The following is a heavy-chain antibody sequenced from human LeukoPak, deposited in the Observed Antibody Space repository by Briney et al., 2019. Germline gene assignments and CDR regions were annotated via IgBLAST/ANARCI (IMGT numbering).Heavy chain of an antibody. V-gene: IGHV7-4-1*02. CDR3: AREYSHSPAWVY. CDR2: INTRTGHP. J-gene: IGHJ4*02. Sequence: ASVKVSCKASGYTITDYGINWVRQAPGQGLEWMGWINTRTGHPTYGQGFKGRIVFSLDTAVSTAYLEISSLKADDTAVYYCAREYSHSPAWVYWGLGTLVTVSS. CDR1: GYTITDYG. D-gene: IGHD5-12*01.